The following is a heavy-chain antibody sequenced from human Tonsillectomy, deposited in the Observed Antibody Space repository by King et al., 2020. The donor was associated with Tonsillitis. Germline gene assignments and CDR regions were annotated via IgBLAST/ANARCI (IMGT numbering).Heavy chain of an antibody. Sequence: VQLVESGGGLVQPGGSLRLSCAASGFTFSSYAMSWGRQDPGKGLEWVSAISGSGGSTYYADSVKGRFTISRDNSKNTLYLQMNSLRAEDTALYYCAKDSPNPGYSSSFDYWGQGTLVTVSS. V-gene: IGHV3-23*04. CDR1: GFTFSSYA. CDR2: ISGSGGST. CDR3: AKDSPNPGYSSSFDY. J-gene: IGHJ4*02. D-gene: IGHD6-13*01.